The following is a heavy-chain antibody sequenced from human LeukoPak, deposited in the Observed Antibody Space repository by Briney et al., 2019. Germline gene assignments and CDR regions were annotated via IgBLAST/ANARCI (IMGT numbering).Heavy chain of an antibody. Sequence: GGSLRLSCAASGFTCRTYEMNWVRQAPGKGLEWVSYISSSGSTIYYADSLKGRFTISRDNAKNSLYLQMNSLRAEDTAVYYCARDRYYYDSSGNYRYWYFDLWGRGTLVTVSS. CDR1: GFTCRTYE. D-gene: IGHD3-22*01. CDR3: ARDRYYYDSSGNYRYWYFDL. CDR2: ISSSGSTI. J-gene: IGHJ2*01. V-gene: IGHV3-48*03.